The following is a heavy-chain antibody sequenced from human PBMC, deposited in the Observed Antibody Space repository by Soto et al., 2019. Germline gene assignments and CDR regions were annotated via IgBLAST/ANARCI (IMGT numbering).Heavy chain of an antibody. V-gene: IGHV3-30-3*01. CDR1: GFTFSSYA. CDR3: ARAGPRASPRGY. J-gene: IGHJ4*02. D-gene: IGHD3-10*01. CDR2: ISYDGSNK. Sequence: PGGSLRLSCAASGFTFSSYAMHWVRQAPGKGLEWVAVISYDGSNKYYADSVKGRFTISRDNSKNTLYLQMNSLRAEDTAVYYCARAGPRASPRGYWGQGTLVTVSS.